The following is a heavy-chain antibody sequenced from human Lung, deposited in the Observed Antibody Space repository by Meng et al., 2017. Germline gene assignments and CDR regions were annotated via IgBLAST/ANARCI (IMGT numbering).Heavy chain of an antibody. CDR1: GFTFTDHW. Sequence: EVLWVGSGGGLVPPVGSCRLSCASSGFTFTDHWMHWVRQGPGKGLVWVSRINRDGTKPTYADSVKGRFTISRDNAKNTLYLQMNNLRAEDTAFYYCTNDRLNHWGQGALVTVSS. CDR2: INRDGTKP. J-gene: IGHJ1*01. V-gene: IGHV3-74*01. CDR3: TNDRLNH. D-gene: IGHD1-1*01.